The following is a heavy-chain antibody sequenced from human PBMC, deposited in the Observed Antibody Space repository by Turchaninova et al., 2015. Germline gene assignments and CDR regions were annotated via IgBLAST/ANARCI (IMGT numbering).Heavy chain of an antibody. Sequence: QVQVVQSGAEVTKPGASVKLSCKTSGYTFTRLHLHWGRQAPGQGLEWMGMIYPSDGSTSFSQRFQDRVTMTRDTSTSTVYMELSSLRSEDTAVYYCARDKEGFDYWGQGTLVTVSS. V-gene: IGHV1-46*01. CDR3: ARDKEGFDY. CDR1: GYTFTRLH. J-gene: IGHJ4*02. CDR2: IYPSDGST.